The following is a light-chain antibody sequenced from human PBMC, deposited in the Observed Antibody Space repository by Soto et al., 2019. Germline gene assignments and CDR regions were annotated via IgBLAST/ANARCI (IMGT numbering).Light chain of an antibody. Sequence: DIQMTQSPSTLSASVGDRVTITCRASQSISSWLAWYQQKPGKAPKLLIYDASSLESGVPSRFSGSGSGTKFTLTISSLQPDDFATYYCQLYNSYSWTFGQGTKVDIK. CDR3: QLYNSYSWT. CDR2: DAS. J-gene: IGKJ1*01. CDR1: QSISSW. V-gene: IGKV1-5*01.